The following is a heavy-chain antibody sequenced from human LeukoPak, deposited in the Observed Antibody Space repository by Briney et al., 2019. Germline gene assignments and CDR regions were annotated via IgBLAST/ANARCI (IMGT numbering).Heavy chain of an antibody. CDR3: ARDLLYSSSWSNAFDI. J-gene: IGHJ3*02. CDR2: ISSSSSYI. V-gene: IGHV3-21*01. CDR1: GFTISSYS. D-gene: IGHD6-13*01. Sequence: GGSLRLSCATSGFTISSYSMNWVRQAPGKGLEWVSSISSSSSYIYYADSVKGRFTISRDNAKNSLYLQMNSLRAEDTAVYYCARDLLYSSSWSNAFDIWGQGTMVTVSS.